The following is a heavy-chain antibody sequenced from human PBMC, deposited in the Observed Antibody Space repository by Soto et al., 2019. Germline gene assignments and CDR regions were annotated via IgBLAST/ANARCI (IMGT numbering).Heavy chain of an antibody. CDR1: GFTFNSYA. Sequence: EVQLLESGGGLVQPGGSLRLSCAVSGFTFNSYAMSWVRQAPGKGLEWVSGISATGTTTYYADSVKGRFTISRDNSKNPLFLQMTSLRAEDTAVYYCAKQSKWSTTSCHSGGSSCPLDYWGQGTQVTVSS. D-gene: IGHD2-2*02. V-gene: IGHV3-23*01. CDR2: ISATGTTT. CDR3: AKQSKWSTTSCHSGGSSCPLDY. J-gene: IGHJ4*02.